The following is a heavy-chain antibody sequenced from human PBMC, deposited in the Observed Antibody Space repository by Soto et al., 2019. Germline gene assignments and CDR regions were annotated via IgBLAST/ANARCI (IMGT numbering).Heavy chain of an antibody. Sequence: SETLSLTCTVSGASINSNTYYWGWIRQPPGKGLEWIGSVFPSGTTYYSPSLKGRVTILMDMSRNQFFLNLNSVTAADTATYYCARRRVFFDYWGQGARVTVSS. CDR2: VFPSGTT. J-gene: IGHJ4*02. CDR3: ARRRVFFDY. CDR1: GASINSNTYY. V-gene: IGHV4-39*01.